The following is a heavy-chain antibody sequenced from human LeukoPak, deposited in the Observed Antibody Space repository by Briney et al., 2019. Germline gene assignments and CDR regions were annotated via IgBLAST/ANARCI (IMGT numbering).Heavy chain of an antibody. V-gene: IGHV3-48*04. D-gene: IGHD4/OR15-4a*01. CDR1: GFTFSSFT. CDR3: ARRRVLSVARALDY. J-gene: IGHJ4*02. CDR2: ISGTTDTI. Sequence: PGGSLRLSCAATGFTFSSFTMNWFRQAPGKGREWVSSISGTTDTIYYADSVKGRFTISRNNANNSVSLQMNSLRPEDTAVYFCARRRVLSVARALDYWGQGTLVTVSS.